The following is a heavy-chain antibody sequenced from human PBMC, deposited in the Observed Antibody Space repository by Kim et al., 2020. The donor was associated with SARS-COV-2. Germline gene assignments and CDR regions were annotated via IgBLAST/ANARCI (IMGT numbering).Heavy chain of an antibody. Sequence: SLKSRVTISVDTSKNQFSLKLSSVTAADTAVYYCARGSGSYYNRESPLDYWGQGTLVTVSS. D-gene: IGHD3-10*01. V-gene: IGHV4-31*02. J-gene: IGHJ4*02. CDR3: ARGSGSYYNRESPLDY.